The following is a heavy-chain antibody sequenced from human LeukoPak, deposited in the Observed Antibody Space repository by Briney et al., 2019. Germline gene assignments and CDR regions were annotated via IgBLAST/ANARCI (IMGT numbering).Heavy chain of an antibody. CDR3: ARGERISGTTAFDY. J-gene: IGHJ4*02. V-gene: IGHV4-59*01. D-gene: IGHD1-20*01. Sequence: PSETLSLTCTVSGDSINSYYWSWIRQPPGKGLEWIGYIYYSGSSNYNSSLESRVTISIDRSKNHFSLKLSSVTAADTAVYYCARGERISGTTAFDYWGQGTLVTVSS. CDR1: GDSINSYY. CDR2: IYYSGSS.